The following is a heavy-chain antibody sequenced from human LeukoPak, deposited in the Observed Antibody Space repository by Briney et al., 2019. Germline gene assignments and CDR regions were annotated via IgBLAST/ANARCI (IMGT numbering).Heavy chain of an antibody. V-gene: IGHV3-23*01. CDR2: ISGSGGST. J-gene: IGHJ4*02. CDR3: AKRKYDFWSGYYSGREGPFDY. D-gene: IGHD3-3*01. CDR1: GFTFSSYA. Sequence: RAGGSLRLSCAASGFTFSSYAMSWVRQAPGKGLEWVSAISGSGGSTYYADSVKGRFTISRDNSKNTLYLQMNSLRAEDTAVYYCAKRKYDFWSGYYSGREGPFDYWGQGTLVTVSS.